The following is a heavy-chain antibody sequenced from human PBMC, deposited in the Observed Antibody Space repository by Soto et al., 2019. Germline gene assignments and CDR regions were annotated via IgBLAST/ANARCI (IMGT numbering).Heavy chain of an antibody. Sequence: ASVKVSCKASGYTFTNFGISWVRQAPGQGLEWMGWISAYNGNTNYAQKLQGRVTMTTDTSTSTAYMELRSLRSDDTAVYYCARETYYDSSGYYLGPHTAFDIRGQGTMVTVSS. CDR2: ISAYNGNT. D-gene: IGHD3-22*01. CDR1: GYTFTNFG. CDR3: ARETYYDSSGYYLGPHTAFDI. V-gene: IGHV1-18*01. J-gene: IGHJ3*02.